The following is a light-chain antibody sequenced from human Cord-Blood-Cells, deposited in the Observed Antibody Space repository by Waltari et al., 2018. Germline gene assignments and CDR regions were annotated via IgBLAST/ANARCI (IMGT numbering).Light chain of an antibody. J-gene: IGKJ4*01. V-gene: IGKV2-28*01. CDR2: LGS. CDR3: MQALQTPT. Sequence: DIVMTQSPLSLPVTPGEPASISCRSSQSLLHSNGYNYLDWYLQKPGQSPQLLIYLGSNRASGVPDRFGGSGSGTDFTLKSSRVEAEDVGVYYCMQALQTPTFGGGTKVEIK. CDR1: QSLLHSNGYNY.